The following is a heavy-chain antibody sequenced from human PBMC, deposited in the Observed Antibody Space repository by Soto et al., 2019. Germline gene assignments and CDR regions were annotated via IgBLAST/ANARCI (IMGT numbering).Heavy chain of an antibody. Sequence: ASVKVSCKASGYTFTGYYMHWVRQAPGQGLEWMGWINPNSGGTNYAQKFQGRVTMTRDTSISTAYMEPSRLRSDDTAVYYCARVPYYDFWSGYRRYGMDVWGQGTTVTVSS. D-gene: IGHD3-3*01. J-gene: IGHJ6*02. V-gene: IGHV1-2*02. CDR1: GYTFTGYY. CDR2: INPNSGGT. CDR3: ARVPYYDFWSGYRRYGMDV.